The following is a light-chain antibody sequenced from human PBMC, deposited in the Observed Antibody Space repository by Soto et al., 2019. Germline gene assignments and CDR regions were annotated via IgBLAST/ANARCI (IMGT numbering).Light chain of an antibody. V-gene: IGLV1-44*01. CDR2: SSN. CDR1: NSNIGSHT. CDR3: AAWDDSLSGGV. Sequence: QAVLTQPPSASGTPGQRVTIDCSGSNSNIGSHTLNWYQHLPGTAPKLLVYSSNQRPSGVPDRFSAYKSGTSASLAISGLQSEDEAVYYCAAWDDSLSGGVFGGGTQLTVL. J-gene: IGLJ2*01.